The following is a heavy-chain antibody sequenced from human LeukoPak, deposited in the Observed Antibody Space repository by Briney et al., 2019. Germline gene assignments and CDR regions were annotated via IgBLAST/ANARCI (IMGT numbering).Heavy chain of an antibody. V-gene: IGHV1-69*13. Sequence: ASVKVSCKASGGTFSSYAISWVRQAPGQGLEWMGGIIPIFGTANYAQKFQGRVTLTADESTSTAYMELSSLRSEDTAVYYCARAHYDSSGYFPWGTYLDYGAREPWSPSPQ. CDR1: GGTFSSYA. D-gene: IGHD3-22*01. CDR3: ARAHYDSSGYFPWGTYLDY. J-gene: IGHJ4*02. CDR2: IIPIFGTA.